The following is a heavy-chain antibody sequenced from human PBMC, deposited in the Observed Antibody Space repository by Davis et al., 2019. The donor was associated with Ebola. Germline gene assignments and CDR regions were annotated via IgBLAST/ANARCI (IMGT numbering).Heavy chain of an antibody. Sequence: GGSLRLSCAASGFTFSSYAMSWVRQAPGKGLEWVSAISGSGGSTYYADSVKGRFTISRDNAKNSLYLQMNSLRAEDTAVYYCARDSGSSGWYDSWFDPWGQGTLVTVSS. V-gene: IGHV3-23*01. J-gene: IGHJ5*02. D-gene: IGHD6-19*01. CDR1: GFTFSSYA. CDR3: ARDSGSSGWYDSWFDP. CDR2: ISGSGGST.